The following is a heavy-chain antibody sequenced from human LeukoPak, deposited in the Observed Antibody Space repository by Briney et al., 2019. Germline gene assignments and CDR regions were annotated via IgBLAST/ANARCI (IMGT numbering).Heavy chain of an antibody. CDR1: GFSFGSYS. CDR2: ISSSTYI. Sequence: GGSLRLSCVASGFSFGSYSMNWVRQAPGKGLEWVSSISSSTYIYYGDSVKGRFAVSRDNAKNSVYLQMNSLRVEDTAVYYCARGEVFGVVIDNYWGQGTLVTVSS. CDR3: ARGEVFGVVIDNY. V-gene: IGHV3-21*01. D-gene: IGHD3-3*01. J-gene: IGHJ4*02.